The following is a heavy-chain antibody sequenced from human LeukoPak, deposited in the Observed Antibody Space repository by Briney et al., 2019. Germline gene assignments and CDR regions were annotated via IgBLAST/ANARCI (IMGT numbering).Heavy chain of an antibody. CDR2: IYYSGST. J-gene: IGHJ1*01. Sequence: SETLSLTCTVSGGSISSYYWSWIRQPPGKGLEWIGYIYYSGSTNYNPSLKSRATISVDTSKNQFSLKLSSVTAADTAVYYCARLKYYYDSSGSRAEYFQHWGQGTLVTASS. CDR1: GGSISSYY. D-gene: IGHD3-22*01. CDR3: ARLKYYYDSSGSRAEYFQH. V-gene: IGHV4-59*01.